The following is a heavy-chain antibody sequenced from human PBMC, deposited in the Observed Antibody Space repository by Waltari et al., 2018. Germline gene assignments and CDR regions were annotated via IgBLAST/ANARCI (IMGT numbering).Heavy chain of an antibody. J-gene: IGHJ4*02. Sequence: EVQLVESGGGLVQPGGSLRLSCAASGFTFSSYWMSWVRQAPGKGLEWVANIKQDGSEKYYVDSVKGRFTISRDNAKNSLYLQMNSLRAEDTAVYYCARDGDIDWELPFDYWGQGTLVTVSS. CDR2: IKQDGSEK. V-gene: IGHV3-7*01. CDR1: GFTFSSYW. D-gene: IGHD1-26*01. CDR3: ARDGDIDWELPFDY.